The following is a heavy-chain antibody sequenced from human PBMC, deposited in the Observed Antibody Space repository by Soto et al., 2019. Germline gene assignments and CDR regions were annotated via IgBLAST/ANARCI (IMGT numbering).Heavy chain of an antibody. Sequence: PSETLSLTCAVSGGSISSGGYSWSWVRQPPGKGLEWIGYINHSGSTNYNPSLKSRVTISVDKSKNQFSLKLSSVTAADTAVYFCARVLQTSYYYYGMDVWGQGTTVTVSS. D-gene: IGHD4-4*01. V-gene: IGHV4-30-2*01. CDR2: INHSGST. CDR3: ARVLQTSYYYYGMDV. CDR1: GGSISSGGYS. J-gene: IGHJ6*02.